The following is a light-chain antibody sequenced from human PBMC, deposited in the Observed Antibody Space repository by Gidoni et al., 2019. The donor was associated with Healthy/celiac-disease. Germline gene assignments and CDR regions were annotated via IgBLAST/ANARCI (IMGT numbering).Light chain of an antibody. Sequence: DIQMTQSPSSLAASVGDRVTITCRASQSISSYLNWYQQKPGKAPKLLIYAASSLQSGVPSRFSGSGSGTDFTLTISSLRPEDFATYYCQQSYSTPPRTFGPGTQVDIK. CDR3: QQSYSTPPRT. V-gene: IGKV1-39*01. J-gene: IGKJ3*01. CDR1: QSISSY. CDR2: AAS.